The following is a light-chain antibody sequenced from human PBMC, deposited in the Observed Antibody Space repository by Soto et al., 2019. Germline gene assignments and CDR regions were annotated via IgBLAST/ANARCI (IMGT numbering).Light chain of an antibody. Sequence: EIALTQSPGTLSLSPGERATLSCRASQSVSNNYLAWYQQKPGQAPRLRIYGASNRATGIPDRFSGRGCGTDFTLTISRLEPEEFAVYYCQQYGSSGTFGQGTKVEIK. V-gene: IGKV3-20*01. CDR3: QQYGSSGT. CDR1: QSVSNNY. CDR2: GAS. J-gene: IGKJ1*01.